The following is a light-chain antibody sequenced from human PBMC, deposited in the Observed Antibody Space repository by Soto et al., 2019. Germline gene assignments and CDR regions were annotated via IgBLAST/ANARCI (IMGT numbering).Light chain of an antibody. CDR2: RNN. V-gene: IGLV1-47*01. CDR1: SSNIGSNY. CDR3: AAWDDSLSGWV. Sequence: QSVLTQPPSPSGTPGQRVTISCSGSSSNIGSNYVYWYQQLPGTAPKLLIYRNNQRPSGVPDRFSGSKSGTSASLAISGLRSEDDADYYCAAWDDSLSGWVFGGGTKVTVL. J-gene: IGLJ3*02.